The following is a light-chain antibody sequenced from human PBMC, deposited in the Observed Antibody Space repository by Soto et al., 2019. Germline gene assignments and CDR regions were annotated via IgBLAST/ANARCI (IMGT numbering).Light chain of an antibody. CDR1: SSKIESNY. CDR3: GTWDNSLSFGV. J-gene: IGLJ2*01. V-gene: IGLV1-51*02. Sequence: QSVLTQPPSVSAAPGQKVTISCSGSSSKIESNYVSWYQQLPGTAPKLLIYENNKRPSGIPDRFSGSKSCTSATLGITSLQTGDEADYYCGTWDNSLSFGVFGGGTKLTVL. CDR2: ENN.